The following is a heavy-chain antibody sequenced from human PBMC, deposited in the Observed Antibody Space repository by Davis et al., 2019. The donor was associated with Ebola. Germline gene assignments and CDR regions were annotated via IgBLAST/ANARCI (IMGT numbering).Heavy chain of an antibody. D-gene: IGHD1-14*01. CDR1: GFTFSSYG. CDR3: AVMPDDY. CDR2: IKQDGSQT. J-gene: IGHJ4*02. Sequence: GESLKISCAASGFTFSSYGMNWVRQVPGKGLEWVANIKQDGSQTNYGDSVKGRFTISRDNAKRSLYLQMNSLRAEDTAVYYCAVMPDDYWGQGTLVTVSS. V-gene: IGHV3-7*01.